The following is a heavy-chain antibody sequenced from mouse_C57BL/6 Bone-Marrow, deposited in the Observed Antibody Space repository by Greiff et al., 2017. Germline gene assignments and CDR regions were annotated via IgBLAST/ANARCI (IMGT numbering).Heavy chain of an antibody. V-gene: IGHV1-19*01. CDR3: AKTGMDWFAY. CDR2: INPYNGGT. CDR1: GYTFTDYY. Sequence: EVKLEESGPVLVKPGASVKMSCKASGYTFTDYYMNWVKQSHGKSLEWIGVINPYNGGTSYNQKFKGKATLTVDKSSSTAYMELNSLTSEDSAVYYCAKTGMDWFAYWGQGTLVTVSA. D-gene: IGHD4-1*01. J-gene: IGHJ3*01.